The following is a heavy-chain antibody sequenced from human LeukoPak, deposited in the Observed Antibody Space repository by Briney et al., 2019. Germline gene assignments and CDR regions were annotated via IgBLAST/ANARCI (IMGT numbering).Heavy chain of an antibody. CDR2: IYYSGST. Sequence: PSETLSLTCTVSGGSISSGGYYWSWIRQPPGKGLEWIGYIYYSGSTYYNPSLKSRVTISVDTSKNQFSLKLSSVTAADTAVYYCARTSGYSSGWYLDYWGQGTLVTVSS. V-gene: IGHV4-31*03. D-gene: IGHD6-19*01. CDR1: GGSISSGGYY. CDR3: ARTSGYSSGWYLDY. J-gene: IGHJ4*02.